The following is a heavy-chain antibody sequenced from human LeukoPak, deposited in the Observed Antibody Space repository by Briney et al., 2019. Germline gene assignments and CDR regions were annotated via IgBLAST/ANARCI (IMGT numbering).Heavy chain of an antibody. V-gene: IGHV3-23*01. J-gene: IGHJ4*02. CDR2: ISGSGGST. Sequence: PGGSLRLSCAASGFTFSSYAMSWVRQAPGKGLEWVSTISGSGGSTYYADSVKGRFTISRDNSKNTLYLQMDSLRAEDTAVYYCTASYDSSGYYYPGPFDYWGQGTLVTVSS. D-gene: IGHD3-22*01. CDR3: TASYDSSGYYYPGPFDY. CDR1: GFTFSSYA.